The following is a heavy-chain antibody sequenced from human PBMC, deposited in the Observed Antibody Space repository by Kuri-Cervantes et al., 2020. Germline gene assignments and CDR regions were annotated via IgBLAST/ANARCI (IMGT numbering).Heavy chain of an antibody. J-gene: IGHJ3*02. D-gene: IGHD5-12*01. CDR3: AGEYRGLDAFDI. V-gene: IGHV1-46*01. CDR2: INPSGGST. CDR1: GYTFTSYY. Sequence: ASVKVSCKASGYTFTSYYMHWVRQALGQGLEWMGIINPSGGSTSYAQKFQGRVTMTRDTSTSTVYMELSSLRSEDTAVYYCAGEYRGLDAFDIWGQGTMVTVSS.